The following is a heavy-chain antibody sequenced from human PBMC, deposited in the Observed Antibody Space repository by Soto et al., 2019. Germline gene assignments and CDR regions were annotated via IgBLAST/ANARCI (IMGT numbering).Heavy chain of an antibody. Sequence: GESLKISCQGSGYSFTTHWITWVRQTPGKGLEWMGRIDPSNSYINYSPSFQGQVTISVDKSITTAYLQWSSLKASDTAMYYCARGYCTATICDPWFDPWGQGTLVTVSS. CDR1: GYSFTTHW. V-gene: IGHV5-10-1*04. CDR3: ARGYCTATICDPWFDP. J-gene: IGHJ5*02. D-gene: IGHD2-8*02. CDR2: IDPSNSYI.